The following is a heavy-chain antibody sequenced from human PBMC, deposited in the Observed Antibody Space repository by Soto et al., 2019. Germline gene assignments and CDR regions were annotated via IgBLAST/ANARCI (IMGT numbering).Heavy chain of an antibody. V-gene: IGHV1-3*01. CDR1: GYTFTSYA. CDR2: INAGNGNT. CDR3: ARIIDTADGWFDP. Sequence: QVQLVQSGAEVKKPGASVKVSCKASGYTFTSYAMHWVRQAPGQRLEWMGWINAGNGNTKYSQKFQGRVTITRDTSASTAYMELSSLRSEDTAVYYCARIIDTADGWFDPWGQGTLVTVSS. D-gene: IGHD5-18*01. J-gene: IGHJ5*02.